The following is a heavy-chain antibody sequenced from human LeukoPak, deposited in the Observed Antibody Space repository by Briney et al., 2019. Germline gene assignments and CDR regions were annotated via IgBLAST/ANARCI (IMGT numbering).Heavy chain of an antibody. CDR1: GFTFDDYA. V-gene: IGHV3-9*01. J-gene: IGHJ6*02. CDR2: ISWNSGSI. D-gene: IGHD2-21*02. CDR3: AKDGENIVVVTATRQSYYYGMDV. Sequence: PGGSLRLSCAASGFTFDDYAMHWVRHAPGKGLEWVSGISWNSGSIGYADSVKGRFTISRDNAKNSLYLQMNSLRAEDTALYYCAKDGENIVVVTATRQSYYYGMDVWGQGTTVTVSS.